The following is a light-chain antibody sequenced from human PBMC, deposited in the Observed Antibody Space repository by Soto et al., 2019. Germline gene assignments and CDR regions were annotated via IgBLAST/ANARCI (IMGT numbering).Light chain of an antibody. CDR1: QSVSSN. J-gene: IGKJ1*01. V-gene: IGKV3-15*01. CDR2: GAS. Sequence: EIVMTQSPATLSVSPGERATLSCRASQSVSSNLAWYQQKPGQAPRLLIYGASTRATGIPARFSGSGSGTEFTLTISSLQSEDFAVYYCQQYNNWPWTFGQGTNVELQ. CDR3: QQYNNWPWT.